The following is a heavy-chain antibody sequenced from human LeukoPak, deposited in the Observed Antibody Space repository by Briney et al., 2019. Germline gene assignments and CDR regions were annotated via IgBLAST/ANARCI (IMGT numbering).Heavy chain of an antibody. D-gene: IGHD2-15*01. V-gene: IGHV3-7*01. CDR3: ARHRSGGSQDDAFDI. CDR1: EFTFSTYW. J-gene: IGHJ3*02. CDR2: IKQDGSEK. Sequence: PGGSPRLSCAASEFTFSTYWMSWVRQAPGKGLEWVADIKQDGSEKHYVHSVKGRFTISRQNAKNSLFLQMNSLRAEDTAVYYCARHRSGGSQDDAFDIWGQGTMVTVSS.